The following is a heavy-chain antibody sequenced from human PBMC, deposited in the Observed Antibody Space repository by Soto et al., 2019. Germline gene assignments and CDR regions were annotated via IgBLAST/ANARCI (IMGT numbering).Heavy chain of an antibody. CDR2: IYWDDDK. Sequence: QITLKESGPTLVKPTQTLTLTCTFSGFSLSTSGVGVGWIRQPPGKALEWLALIYWDDDKRYSPSLKSRLTITKDTSKTQVVLTMTTMDPVDTATYYCALLTYYYDSSVYYSSAEYFQHWGQGTLVTVSS. D-gene: IGHD3-22*01. J-gene: IGHJ1*01. CDR3: ALLTYYYDSSVYYSSAEYFQH. CDR1: GFSLSTSGVG. V-gene: IGHV2-5*02.